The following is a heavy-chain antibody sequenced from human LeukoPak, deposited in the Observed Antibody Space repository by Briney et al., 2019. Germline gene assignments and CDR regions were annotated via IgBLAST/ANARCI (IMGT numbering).Heavy chain of an antibody. J-gene: IGHJ4*02. CDR3: ARVSGYRSSTSCYSADY. CDR1: GYTFTSYG. D-gene: IGHD2-2*01. Sequence: ASVTVSCTASGYTFTSYGISWVRQAPGQGLEWMGWISAYNGNTNYAQKLRGRVTMTTDTSTSTAYMELRSLRSDDTAVYYCARVSGYRSSTSCYSADYWGQGTLVTVSS. CDR2: ISAYNGNT. V-gene: IGHV1-18*01.